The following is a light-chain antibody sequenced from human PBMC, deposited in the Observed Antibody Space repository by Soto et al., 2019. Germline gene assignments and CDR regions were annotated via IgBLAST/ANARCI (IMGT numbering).Light chain of an antibody. CDR3: QQYNKWPLT. V-gene: IGKV3-15*01. CDR2: GAS. Sequence: EIGLSQSPATLSLSPGERATLSCRASQSVSDNLAWYQQKPGQAPRLLIYGASTRATGIPARFSGSGSGTDLTLTISRLEPEDFAVYYCQQYNKWPLTFGQGTKVDIK. CDR1: QSVSDN. J-gene: IGKJ1*01.